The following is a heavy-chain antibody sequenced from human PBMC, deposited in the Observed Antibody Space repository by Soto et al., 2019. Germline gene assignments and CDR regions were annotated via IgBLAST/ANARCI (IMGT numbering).Heavy chain of an antibody. CDR3: ARDGYGDYGY. V-gene: IGHV1-18*01. CDR1: GYTFTSNG. CDR2: ISTYNGNT. Sequence: QVQLVQSGAEVKKPGTSVKVSCKASGYTFTSNGISWVRQAPGQGLEWMGWISTYNGNTNYAQKRQGRVTMTRDTSTSIAYMALRDLRSDDTAVYYCARDGYGDYGYWGQGSLVTVSS. J-gene: IGHJ4*02. D-gene: IGHD4-17*01.